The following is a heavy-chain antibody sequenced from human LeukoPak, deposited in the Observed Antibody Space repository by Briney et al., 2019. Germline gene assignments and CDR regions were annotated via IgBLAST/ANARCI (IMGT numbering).Heavy chain of an antibody. CDR2: IYPGDSDT. Sequence: GESLKISCKGSGYSFTSYWIGWVRQMPGKGLEWMGIIYPGDSDTRYSPSFQGQVTTSADKSISTAYLQWSSLKASDTAMYYCARRRGYSYGHAPLFDYWGQGTLVTVSS. V-gene: IGHV5-51*01. CDR1: GYSFTSYW. D-gene: IGHD5-18*01. J-gene: IGHJ4*02. CDR3: ARRRGYSYGHAPLFDY.